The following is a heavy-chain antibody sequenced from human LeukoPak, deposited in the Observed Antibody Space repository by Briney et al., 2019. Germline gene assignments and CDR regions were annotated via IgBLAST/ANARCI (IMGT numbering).Heavy chain of an antibody. J-gene: IGHJ3*02. CDR2: ISSSGSTI. D-gene: IGHD6-6*01. CDR3: ARDSLPYIAARPSVCAFDI. V-gene: IGHV3-11*01. CDR1: GFTFSDYY. Sequence: GGSLRLSCAASGFTFSDYYMSWIRQAPGKGLEWVSYISSSGSTIYYADSVKGRFTISRDNAKNSLYLQMNSLRAEDTAVYYCARDSLPYIAARPSVCAFDIWGQGTMVTVSS.